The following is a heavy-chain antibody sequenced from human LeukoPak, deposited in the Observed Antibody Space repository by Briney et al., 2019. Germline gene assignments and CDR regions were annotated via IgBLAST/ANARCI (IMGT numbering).Heavy chain of an antibody. V-gene: IGHV5-51*01. Sequence: GESLQISCKGSGSIFTSYWIGWVRQLPGKGLEGMGIIYTGDYDTRYSTSFQGQVNISADKFISPAYLQWSSLKASDTAMYYCARLGMGELDPWGQGTLVTVSS. CDR2: IYTGDYDT. D-gene: IGHD1-26*01. CDR1: GSIFTSYW. CDR3: ARLGMGELDP. J-gene: IGHJ5*02.